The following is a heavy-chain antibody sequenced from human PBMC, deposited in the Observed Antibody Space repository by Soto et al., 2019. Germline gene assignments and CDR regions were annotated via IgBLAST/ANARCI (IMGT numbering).Heavy chain of an antibody. CDR2: MNPINGAT. V-gene: IGHV1-8*02. J-gene: IGHJ6*02. D-gene: IGHD6-6*01. CDR1: GYDFTAYD. CDR3: GRGPSPRAKAGRTHYYYAMDV. Sequence: ASVKVSCKASGYDFTAYDINWVRQASGQGLEWMGWMNPINGATGTARRFQGRVSLSRNTATGTAYLELTSLRSDDTAVYYCGRGPSPRAKAGRTHYYYAMDVWGQGTTVTVSS.